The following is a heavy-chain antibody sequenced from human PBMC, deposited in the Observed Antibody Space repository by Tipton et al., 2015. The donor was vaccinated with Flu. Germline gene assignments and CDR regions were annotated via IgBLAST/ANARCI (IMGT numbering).Heavy chain of an antibody. CDR3: ARRDYYDSSGYLADAFDI. D-gene: IGHD3-22*01. J-gene: IGHJ3*02. Sequence: VQLVQSGAEVKKPGESLKISCKGSGYSFTSYWIGWVRQMPGKGLEWMGIIYPGDSDTRYSTSFQGQVTISADKSISTAYLQWSSLKASDTAMYYCARRDYYDSSGYLADAFDIWGQGTMVTVSS. CDR2: IYPGDSDT. V-gene: IGHV5-51*01. CDR1: GYSFTSYW.